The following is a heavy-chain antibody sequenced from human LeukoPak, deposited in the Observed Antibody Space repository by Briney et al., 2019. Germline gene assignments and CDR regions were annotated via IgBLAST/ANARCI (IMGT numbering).Heavy chain of an antibody. Sequence: PSGTLSLTCAVSGGSISSNNWWSWVRQPPGKGLEWIGEIYHSGSTNYNPSLKSRVTISVDKSKNQFSLKLSSVTAADTAVYYCARGYCSGGSCLYYYYMDVWGKGTTVTVSS. V-gene: IGHV4-4*02. CDR1: GGSISSNNW. CDR3: ARGYCSGGSCLYYYYMDV. J-gene: IGHJ6*03. CDR2: IYHSGST. D-gene: IGHD2-15*01.